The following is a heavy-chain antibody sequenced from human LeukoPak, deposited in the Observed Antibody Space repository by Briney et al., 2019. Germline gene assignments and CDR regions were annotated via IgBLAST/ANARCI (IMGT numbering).Heavy chain of an antibody. CDR1: GYTFSNYW. D-gene: IGHD3-22*01. CDR2: IYPGDSDT. V-gene: IGHV5-51*01. J-gene: IGHJ4*02. CDR3: ARRSSGNTLDY. Sequence: GESLKISCRASGYTFSNYWIGWVRQMPGKGLEWMGIIYPGDSDTRYSPSFQGQVTISADKSISTAYLQWSSLKASDTAMYYCARRSSGNTLDYWGQGTLVTVSS.